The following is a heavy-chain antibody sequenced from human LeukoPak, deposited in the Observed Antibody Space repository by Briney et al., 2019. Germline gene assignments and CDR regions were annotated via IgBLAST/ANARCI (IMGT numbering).Heavy chain of an antibody. J-gene: IGHJ4*02. CDR1: GFTVSSNY. Sequence: PGGSLRLSCAASGFTVSSNYMSWVRQAPGKGPMWVSRICPDGTGISYADSVKARFTTSRDNAKNTVYLQMNSLREEDTAVYYCVRDFRSADYWGQGTLVTVSS. CDR2: ICPDGTGI. CDR3: VRDFRSADY. V-gene: IGHV3-74*01.